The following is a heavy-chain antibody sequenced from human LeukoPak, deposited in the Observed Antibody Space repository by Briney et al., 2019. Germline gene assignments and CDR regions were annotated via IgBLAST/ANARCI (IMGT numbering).Heavy chain of an antibody. CDR1: NYSFPSYG. V-gene: IGHV1-18*01. J-gene: IGHJ5*02. Sequence: GASVKVSCKASNYSFPSYGISWVRQAPGQGLEWLGWINPYDGNTNSAQILQGRVTLTTDSSTTTAYMELRSLRSDDTAVYYCARCPTPKRWFDPWAKGTRVTVSS. CDR2: INPYDGNT. CDR3: ARCPTPKRWFDP.